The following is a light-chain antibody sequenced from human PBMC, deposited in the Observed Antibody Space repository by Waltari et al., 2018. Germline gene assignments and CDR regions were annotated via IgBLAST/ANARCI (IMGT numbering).Light chain of an antibody. J-gene: IGKJ1*01. CDR2: GAS. CDR1: QSVRSSY. CDR3: QQYGSSPWT. Sequence: EMVLTQSPGTLSLSPGERATLSCRASQSVRSSYLAWYQQKPGQAPRVLIHGASNRATGIPDRFSGSGSGTDFTLTISRLEPEDFAVYYCQQYGSSPWTFGQGTKVEIK. V-gene: IGKV3-20*01.